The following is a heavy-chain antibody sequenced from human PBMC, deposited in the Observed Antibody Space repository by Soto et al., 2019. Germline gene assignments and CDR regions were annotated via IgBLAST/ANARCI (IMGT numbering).Heavy chain of an antibody. V-gene: IGHV1-18*04. CDR2: VSAYNGNT. CDR3: ARDPLVTXFGVVTDRHYYYYGMDV. CDR1: GYTFTSCG. J-gene: IGHJ6*02. Sequence: GVSVKVSCMVSGYTFTSCGICLVRLAPGHGIEWLGWVSAYNGNTNYAQKLQGRVTMTTDTSTSTAYMELRSLRSDDTAVYDCARDPLVTXFGVVTDRHYYYYGMDVWGQGATVTVSS. D-gene: IGHD3-3*01.